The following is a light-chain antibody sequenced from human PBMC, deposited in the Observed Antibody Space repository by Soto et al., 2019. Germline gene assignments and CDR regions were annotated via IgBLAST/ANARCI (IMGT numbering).Light chain of an antibody. CDR2: EVS. J-gene: IGLJ1*01. CDR1: SSDVGDNY. CDR3: SAHAGSNNFV. Sequence: QPALTQPPSASGSPGQSVTISCTGTSSDVGDNYVSWYQQHLGKAPKLIIYEVSQRPSGVPDRFSGSKSGNTASLTVSGLQTEDEADYYCSAHAGSNNFVFGSGTKVTVL. V-gene: IGLV2-8*01.